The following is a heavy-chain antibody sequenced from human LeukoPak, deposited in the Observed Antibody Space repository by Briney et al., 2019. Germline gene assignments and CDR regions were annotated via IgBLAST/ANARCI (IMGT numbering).Heavy chain of an antibody. J-gene: IGHJ4*02. V-gene: IGHV4-34*01. D-gene: IGHD3-3*01. CDR1: GGSISSYY. CDR3: ARIARLRFLEWLPYYFDY. CDR2: INHSGST. Sequence: SETLSLTCTVSGGSISSYYWSWIRQPPGKGLEWIGEINHSGSTNYNPSLKGRVTISVDTSKNQFSLKLSSVTAADTAVYYCARIARLRFLEWLPYYFDYWGQGTLVTVSS.